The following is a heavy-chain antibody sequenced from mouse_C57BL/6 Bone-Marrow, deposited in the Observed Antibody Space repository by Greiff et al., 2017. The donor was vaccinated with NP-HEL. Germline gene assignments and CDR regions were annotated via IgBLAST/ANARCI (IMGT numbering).Heavy chain of an antibody. CDR1: GFSLTSYG. CDR3: AAHYGSSYGDLDY. CDR2: IWSGGST. Sequence: QVQLQQSGPGLVQPSQSLSITCTVSGFSLTSYGVHWVRQSPGKGLEWLGVIWSGGSTDYNAAFISRLSNSEDNSKSQVFFKMNSLQAVDTAIYYCAAHYGSSYGDLDYWGQGTTLTVSS. D-gene: IGHD1-1*01. J-gene: IGHJ2*01. V-gene: IGHV2-2*01.